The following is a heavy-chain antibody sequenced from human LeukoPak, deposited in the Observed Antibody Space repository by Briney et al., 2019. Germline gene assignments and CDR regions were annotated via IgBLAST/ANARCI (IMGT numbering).Heavy chain of an antibody. J-gene: IGHJ6*02. Sequence: GGSLRLSCAASGFTFSSYAMSWVRQAPGKGLEWVSAISGSGGSTYYADSVKGRSTISRDNSKNTLYLQMNSLRAEDTAVYYCAKGMEWSSYYYYGMDVWGQGTTVTVSS. D-gene: IGHD3-3*01. CDR2: ISGSGGST. CDR3: AKGMEWSSYYYYGMDV. CDR1: GFTFSSYA. V-gene: IGHV3-23*01.